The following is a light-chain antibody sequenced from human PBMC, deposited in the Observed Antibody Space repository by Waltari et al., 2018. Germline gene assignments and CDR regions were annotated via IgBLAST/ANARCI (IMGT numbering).Light chain of an antibody. Sequence: QSALTQPASVSGSPGQSITISCIGTGRDIGTYNYVSWYQQYPGKAPKLLSYEVTNRPSGVSPRFSGSKSGNTASLTISGLQAEDEAHYYCSSYRSSNNVVFGGGTKVTVL. V-gene: IGLV2-14*01. CDR3: SSYRSSNNVV. J-gene: IGLJ2*01. CDR2: EVT. CDR1: GRDIGTYNY.